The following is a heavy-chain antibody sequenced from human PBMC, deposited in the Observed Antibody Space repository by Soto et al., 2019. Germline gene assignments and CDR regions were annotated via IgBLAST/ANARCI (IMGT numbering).Heavy chain of an antibody. V-gene: IGHV3-23*01. CDR3: VPGSSGTRGEDS. D-gene: IGHD1-1*01. Sequence: GGSLRLCCVASGIIFINHAMTWVRQAPGKGLEWVSSVSETGDVTYYADSVRGRFTISRDNSKNTLYLQLTNLKVEDTAVYYCVPGSSGTRGEDSWGPGALVTVSS. J-gene: IGHJ4*02. CDR1: GIIFINHA. CDR2: VSETGDVT.